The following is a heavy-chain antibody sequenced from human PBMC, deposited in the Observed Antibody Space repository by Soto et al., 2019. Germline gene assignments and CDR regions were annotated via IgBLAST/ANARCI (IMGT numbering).Heavy chain of an antibody. J-gene: IGHJ4*02. Sequence: SLTCTVSGGSISSGDYYWSWIRQPPGKGLEWIGYIYYSGSTYYNPSLKSRVTISVDTSKNQFSLKLSSVTAADTAVYYCARQLMATINFDYWGQGTLVTVSS. CDR2: IYYSGST. D-gene: IGHD5-12*01. CDR3: ARQLMATINFDY. CDR1: GGSISSGDYY. V-gene: IGHV4-30-4*01.